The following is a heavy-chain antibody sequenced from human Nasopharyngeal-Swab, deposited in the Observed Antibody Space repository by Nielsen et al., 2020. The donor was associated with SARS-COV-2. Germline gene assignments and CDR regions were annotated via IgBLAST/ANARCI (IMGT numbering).Heavy chain of an antibody. CDR3: AKDQGYSYGAPDS. D-gene: IGHD5-18*01. Sequence: GGSLRLSCAASGFTFSIYAMTWVRQAPGKGLEWVSVITDSGDSTYYADSVKGRFTISRDNSQNTLYLQMNSLRADDTALYYCAKDQGYSYGAPDSWGQVTLVTVSS. CDR2: ITDSGDST. CDR1: GFTFSIYA. V-gene: IGHV3-23*01. J-gene: IGHJ4*02.